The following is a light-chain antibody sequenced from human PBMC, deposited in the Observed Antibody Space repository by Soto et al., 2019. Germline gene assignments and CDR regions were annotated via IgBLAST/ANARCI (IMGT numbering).Light chain of an antibody. CDR1: QSLSRNY. Sequence: EIVLTQSPAPLYLSPGERATLSCGASQSLSRNYLAWYQQKPGLEPRLLIYDASTRAAGIPDRFSGSGSGRGFTLANSSLEPDAFAGYYCQQYKASPPLTFGGGTKVEIK. CDR2: DAS. V-gene: IGKV3D-20*01. J-gene: IGKJ4*01. CDR3: QQYKASPPLT.